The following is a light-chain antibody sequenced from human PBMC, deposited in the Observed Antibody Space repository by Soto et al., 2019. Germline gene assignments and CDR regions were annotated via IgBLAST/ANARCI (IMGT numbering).Light chain of an antibody. CDR1: QSVSSN. CDR3: QQYNSYSRT. V-gene: IGKV3-15*01. J-gene: IGKJ1*01. CDR2: GAS. Sequence: EIVMTQSPATLSVSPGERATLSCRASQSVSSNLAWYQQKPGQAPRLLIYGASTRATGIPDRFSGSGSGTEFTLTISSLKHDDFATYYCQQYNSYSRTFGQGTKVDI.